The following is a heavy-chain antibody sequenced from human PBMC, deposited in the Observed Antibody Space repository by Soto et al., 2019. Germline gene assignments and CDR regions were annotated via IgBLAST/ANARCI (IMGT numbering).Heavy chain of an antibody. D-gene: IGHD3-16*01. Sequence: ASVKVSCKASGYTFSGFDINWLRQAAGQGPEWMGWMNAKSGDTFSAQRLQGKFNMTWDTSLSTAYMEVGSLTSDDAAIYYCARGNPFNYAGFGVWGQGTTVTVSS. CDR1: GYTFSGFD. CDR3: ARGNPFNYAGFGV. CDR2: MNAKSGDT. J-gene: IGHJ6*02. V-gene: IGHV1-8*01.